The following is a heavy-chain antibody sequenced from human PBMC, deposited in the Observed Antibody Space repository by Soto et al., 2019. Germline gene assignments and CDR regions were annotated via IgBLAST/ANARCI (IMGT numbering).Heavy chain of an antibody. CDR1: GFTFSSYW. V-gene: IGHV3-74*01. CDR3: ARAGTGWYWFDP. J-gene: IGHJ5*02. CDR2: LNYDGSTT. D-gene: IGHD6-19*01. Sequence: EVQLVESGGGLVQPGGSLRLSCAASGFTFSSYWMHWVRQVPGKGLVWVARLNYDGSTTTYADSVMGRFTISRDNARNTLYLQMNSLRAEDSGVYYCARAGTGWYWFDPWGQGTLVTVSS.